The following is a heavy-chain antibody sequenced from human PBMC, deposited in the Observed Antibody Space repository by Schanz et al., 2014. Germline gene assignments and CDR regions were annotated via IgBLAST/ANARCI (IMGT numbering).Heavy chain of an antibody. Sequence: QVQLVQSGAEVKKPGSPVKVSCKSSGGTFSSYAISWVRQAPGQGLEWMGWINPNSGTTNYAQKFQGWVTMTRDTSISTAYMELSRLKSDDTAVYYCARAFGGYDPAGALDYWGQGILVTVSS. CDR3: ARAFGGYDPAGALDY. J-gene: IGHJ4*02. D-gene: IGHD5-12*01. CDR2: INPNSGTT. CDR1: GGTFSSYA. V-gene: IGHV1-2*04.